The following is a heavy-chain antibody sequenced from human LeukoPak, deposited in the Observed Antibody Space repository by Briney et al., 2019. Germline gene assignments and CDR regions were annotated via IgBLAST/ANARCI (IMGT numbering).Heavy chain of an antibody. V-gene: IGHV4-59*01. CDR3: AAGSGYSYPGWFDP. CDR2: IYYSGST. CDR1: GGSISSYY. J-gene: IGHJ5*02. Sequence: SETLSLTCTVSGGSISSYYWSWIRQPSGKGLEWIGYIYYSGSTNYNPSLKSRVTISVDTSKNQFSLKLSSVTAADTAVYYCAAGSGYSYPGWFDPWGQGTLVTVSS. D-gene: IGHD5-18*01.